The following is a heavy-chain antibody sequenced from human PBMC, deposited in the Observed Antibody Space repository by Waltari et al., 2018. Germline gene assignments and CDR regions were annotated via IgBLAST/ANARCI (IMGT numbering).Heavy chain of an antibody. CDR3: ARESSLEAIPQHNYHIKVDV. V-gene: IGHV3-7*01. J-gene: IGHJ6*03. D-gene: IGHD2-21*01. CDR1: GFPIGTCW. Sequence: VELVESGGGLVQPGGFLGISCVGSGFPIGTCWMKWVRQAPGKGRGGWGSISADGAQRSYVGFVNGRFTGTRDDAENSLHLRRNGRGVDDTPMNFCARESSLEAIPQHNYHIKVDVCGKGTTVSVS. CDR2: ISADGAQR.